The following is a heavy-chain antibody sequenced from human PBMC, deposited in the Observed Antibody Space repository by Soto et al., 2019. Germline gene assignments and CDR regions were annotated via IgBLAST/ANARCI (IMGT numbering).Heavy chain of an antibody. CDR1: GYSFTSYW. D-gene: IGHD6-6*01. Sequence: PGESLKISCKGSGYSFTSYWISWVRQMPGKGLEWMGRIDPSDSYTNYSPSFQGHVTISADKSISTAYLQWSSLKASDTAMYYCAGPYSSSSSGTYYYGMDVWGQGTTVTVSS. CDR3: AGPYSSSSSGTYYYGMDV. J-gene: IGHJ6*02. CDR2: IDPSDSYT. V-gene: IGHV5-10-1*01.